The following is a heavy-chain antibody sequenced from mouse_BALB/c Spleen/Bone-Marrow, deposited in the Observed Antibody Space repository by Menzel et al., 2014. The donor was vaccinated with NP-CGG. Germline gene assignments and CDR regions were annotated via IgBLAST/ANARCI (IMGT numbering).Heavy chain of an antibody. D-gene: IGHD4-1*01. V-gene: IGHV14-3*02. CDR1: GFNIKDTY. CDR3: ARWEYYAMDY. J-gene: IGHJ4*01. Sequence: EVQGVESGAELVKPGASVKLSCTASGFNIKDTYMHWVKQRPEQGLEWIGRIDPANGNTKYDPKFQGKATITADTSSNTAYLQLSNLTSEGTAVYYCARWEYYAMDYWGQGTSVTVSS. CDR2: IDPANGNT.